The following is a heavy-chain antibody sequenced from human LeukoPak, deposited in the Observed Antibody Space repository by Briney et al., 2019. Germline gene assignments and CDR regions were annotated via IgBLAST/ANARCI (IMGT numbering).Heavy chain of an antibody. CDR1: GYTFTGYY. J-gene: IGHJ4*02. V-gene: IGHV1-2*02. CDR3: ARDLNGYGRGLVDY. CDR2: INPNSGGT. D-gene: IGHD5-18*01. Sequence: ASVKLSCKASGYTFTGYYMHWVRQAPGQGLEWMGWINPNSGGTNYAEKVQGRVTMTRDTSISTAYMKLSRLRADDTAVYYCARDLNGYGRGLVDYWGQGTLVTVSS.